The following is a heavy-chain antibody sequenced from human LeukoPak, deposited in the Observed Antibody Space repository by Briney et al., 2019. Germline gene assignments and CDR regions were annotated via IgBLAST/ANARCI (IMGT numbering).Heavy chain of an antibody. J-gene: IGHJ4*02. CDR2: INHSGSP. Sequence: SETLSLTCAVYGGSFSGYYWSWIRQPPGKGLEWNGEINHSGSPNYNPPLKSRVTISVDTSKNQFSLKLSSVNAADTAVYYCARLDDYGDADYWGQGTLVTVSS. CDR1: GGSFSGYY. CDR3: ARLDDYGDADY. V-gene: IGHV4-34*01. D-gene: IGHD4-17*01.